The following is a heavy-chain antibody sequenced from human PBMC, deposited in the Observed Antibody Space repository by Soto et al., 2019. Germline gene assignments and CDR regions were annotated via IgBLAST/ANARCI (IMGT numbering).Heavy chain of an antibody. CDR1: GGSISSGGYS. Sequence: QLQLQESGSGLVKPSQTLSLTCAVSGGSISSGGYSWSWIRQPPGKGLEWIGYIYHSGSTYYNPSLMSRVTISVDRSKNQFSLKLSSVTAADTAVYYCARGTGSLAGTWYFDLWGRGTLVTVSS. J-gene: IGHJ2*01. CDR2: IYHSGST. D-gene: IGHD3-9*01. V-gene: IGHV4-30-2*01. CDR3: ARGTGSLAGTWYFDL.